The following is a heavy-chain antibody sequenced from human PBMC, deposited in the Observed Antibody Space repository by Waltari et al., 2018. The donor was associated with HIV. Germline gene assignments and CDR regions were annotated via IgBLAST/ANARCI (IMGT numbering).Heavy chain of an antibody. V-gene: IGHV3-48*04. CDR3: ARARGYSYGYEDY. CDR2: ISNSGNTI. Sequence: EVQLVESGGDLVQHGGSLRLSCEASGFSFSSYRMIRFAQAPCKGLEWISYISNSGNTIDYADSVKGRFTISRDNAKNSLSLQMHSLRAEDTAVYYCARARGYSYGYEDYWGQGALVTVSS. J-gene: IGHJ4*02. CDR1: GFSFSSYR. D-gene: IGHD5-18*01.